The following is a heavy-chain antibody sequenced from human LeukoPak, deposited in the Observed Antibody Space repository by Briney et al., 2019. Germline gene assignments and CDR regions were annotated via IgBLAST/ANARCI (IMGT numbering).Heavy chain of an antibody. D-gene: IGHD3-22*01. J-gene: IGHJ3*02. Sequence: RPGGSLRLSCAASGFTFSSYGMHWVRQAPGKGLEWVAVIWYDGSNKYYADSVKGRFTISRDNSKNTLYLQMNSLRAEDTAVYYCAKDRQYYYDSRTNAFDIWGQGTMVTVSS. V-gene: IGHV3-33*06. CDR3: AKDRQYYYDSRTNAFDI. CDR1: GFTFSSYG. CDR2: IWYDGSNK.